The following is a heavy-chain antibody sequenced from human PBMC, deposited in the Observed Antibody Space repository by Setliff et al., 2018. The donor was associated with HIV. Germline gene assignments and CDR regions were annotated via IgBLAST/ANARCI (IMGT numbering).Heavy chain of an antibody. D-gene: IGHD3-10*01. CDR1: GGSISSYY. CDR3: ARGRTSRRGNWFDP. Sequence: SETLSLTCTVSGGSISSYYWSWIRQPPGKGLEWIGYIYYSGSTNYSPSLRSRVIMSVDTSQNLFSLILTSVTAADTAVYYCARGRTSRRGNWFDPWGQGTLVTVSS. J-gene: IGHJ5*02. V-gene: IGHV4-59*01. CDR2: IYYSGST.